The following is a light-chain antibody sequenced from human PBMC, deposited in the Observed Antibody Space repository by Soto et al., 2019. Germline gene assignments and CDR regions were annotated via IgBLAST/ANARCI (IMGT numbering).Light chain of an antibody. V-gene: IGKV3-20*01. Sequence: IVVRQSPGTLSLSPGERATLSCRASQSVSSSYLAWYQQKPGQAPRLLIYGASSRATGIPDRFSGSGSGTDFTLTISRLEPEDFSVYYCQQYGSSPWTFGQWTKVDIK. J-gene: IGKJ1*01. CDR2: GAS. CDR3: QQYGSSPWT. CDR1: QSVSSSY.